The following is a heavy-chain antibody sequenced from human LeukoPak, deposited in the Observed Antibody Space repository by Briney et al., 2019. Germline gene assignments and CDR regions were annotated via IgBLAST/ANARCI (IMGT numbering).Heavy chain of an antibody. D-gene: IGHD4-17*01. CDR2: IKGDGSST. V-gene: IGHV3-74*01. Sequence: GGSLRLSCAASGFTFSTYWMHWVRRAPGKGLVWVARIKGDGSSTIYADSVKGRFTISRDNSKNTLYLQTSSLRVEDTAVYYCARASTTVPNLLDHWGRGTLVTVSS. CDR1: GFTFSTYW. CDR3: ARASTTVPNLLDH. J-gene: IGHJ4*02.